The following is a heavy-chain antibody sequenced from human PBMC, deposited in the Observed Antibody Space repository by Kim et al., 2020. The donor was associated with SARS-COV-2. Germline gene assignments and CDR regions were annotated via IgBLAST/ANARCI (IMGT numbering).Heavy chain of an antibody. D-gene: IGHD3-16*02. CDR3: ASIVDPGGFYP. Sequence: TNCTPSLKSRVTISVYTSKYQFSLKLSSVTAADTAVYYCASIVDPGGFYPWGQGTLVTVSS. V-gene: IGHV4-34*01. CDR2: T. J-gene: IGHJ5*02.